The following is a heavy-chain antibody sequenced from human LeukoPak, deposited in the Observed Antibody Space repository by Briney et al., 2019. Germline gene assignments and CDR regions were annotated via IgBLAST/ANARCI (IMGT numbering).Heavy chain of an antibody. J-gene: IGHJ6*03. D-gene: IGHD2-21*02. CDR2: ISAYNANT. CDR1: GYTFTTYG. Sequence: ASVKVSCKASGYTFTTYGISWVRQAPGQGLEWMGWISAYNANTKYAQKFQDRVTMTTDTSTSTALMELRSLRSDDTAVYYCARTEKTYCGGVCVNYHMDVWGKGTTVTVSS. V-gene: IGHV1-18*01. CDR3: ARTEKTYCGGVCVNYHMDV.